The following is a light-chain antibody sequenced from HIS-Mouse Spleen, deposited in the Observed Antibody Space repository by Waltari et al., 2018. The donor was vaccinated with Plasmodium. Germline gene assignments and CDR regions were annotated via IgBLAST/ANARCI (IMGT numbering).Light chain of an antibody. J-gene: IGKJ1*01. Sequence: IRMTQSPSPFSASTGDRVTITCRASQSISSRLAWYQQKPGKAPKLLIYKASSLESGVPSRFSGSGSGTEFTLTISSLQPDDFATYYCQQYNSYSWTFGQGTKVEIK. CDR1: QSISSR. V-gene: IGKV1-5*03. CDR3: QQYNSYSWT. CDR2: KAS.